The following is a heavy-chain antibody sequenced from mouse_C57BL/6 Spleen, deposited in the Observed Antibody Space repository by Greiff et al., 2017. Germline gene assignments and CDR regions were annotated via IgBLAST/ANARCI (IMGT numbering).Heavy chain of an antibody. CDR2: IYPRDGST. J-gene: IGHJ4*01. D-gene: IGHD1-1*01. V-gene: IGHV1-78*01. CDR3: ARSELRSNAVDY. CDR1: GYTFNDHT. Sequence: QVQLQQSDAELVKPGASVKISCKASGYTFNDHTIHWLKQRPEQGLEWIGCIYPRDGSTKSNEKVKGKATLTTDTSDRTAYMQHNSLTAENSAVYFFARSELRSNAVDYWGQGTTVTVSS.